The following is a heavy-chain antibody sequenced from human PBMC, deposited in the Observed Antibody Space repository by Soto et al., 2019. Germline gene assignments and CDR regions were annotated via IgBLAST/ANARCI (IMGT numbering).Heavy chain of an antibody. CDR1: GGSVSSGGYS. V-gene: IGHV4-30-2*01. Sequence: QLQLQESGSGLDRPSQTLSLTCVVSGGSVSSGGYSWSWIRQPPGKGLEWIGYIYPGGRTSYNPSLESRVTISVDRSSDQFSLRLTSVTAADTAVYYCASRKSYYGSGTDHWGQGTLVTVSS. D-gene: IGHD3-10*01. CDR3: ASRKSYYGSGTDH. J-gene: IGHJ4*02. CDR2: IYPGGRT.